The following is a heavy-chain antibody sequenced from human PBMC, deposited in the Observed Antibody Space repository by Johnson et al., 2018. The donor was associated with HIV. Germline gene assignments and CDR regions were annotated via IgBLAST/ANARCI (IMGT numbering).Heavy chain of an antibody. Sequence: EVQLVESGGGVVQPGRSLRLSCAASGFTFSSYAMHWVRQAPGKGLEWVSGISWNSGSIGYADSVKGRFTISRDNAKNSLYLQMNSLRAEDTALYYCAKANRAMTKGGFGAFDIWGQGTMVTVSS. CDR3: AKANRAMTKGGFGAFDI. D-gene: IGHD3-16*01. CDR2: ISWNSGSI. V-gene: IGHV3-9*01. J-gene: IGHJ3*02. CDR1: GFTFSSYA.